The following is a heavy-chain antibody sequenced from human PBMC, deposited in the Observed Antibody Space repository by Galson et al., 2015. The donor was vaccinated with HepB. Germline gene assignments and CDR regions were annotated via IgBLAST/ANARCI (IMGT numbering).Heavy chain of an antibody. CDR3: DH. V-gene: IGHV6-1*01. CDR2: TYYRSKWST. J-gene: IGHJ5*02. Sequence: CAISGDSVSSNTVGWNWTRQSPSRGLEWLGRTYYRSKWSTDYADSVKSRITINPDTPKNQFSLQLNSVTPEDTAVYYFDHWGQGTLVTVSS. CDR1: GDSVSSNTVG.